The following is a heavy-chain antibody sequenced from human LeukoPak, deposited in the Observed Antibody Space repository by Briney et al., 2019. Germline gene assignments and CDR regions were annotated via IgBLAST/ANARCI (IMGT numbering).Heavy chain of an antibody. V-gene: IGHV3-11*04. CDR3: ARETHYDSSGYHNDY. CDR1: GGSLSGYY. CDR2: ISSSGSFI. Sequence: LSLTCAVYGGSLSGYYWSWIRQAPGKGLEWVSYISSSGSFIYYADSVKGRFTISRDNAKNSLYLQMNSLRAEDTAVYYCARETHYDSSGYHNDYWGQGTLVTVSS. D-gene: IGHD3-22*01. J-gene: IGHJ4*02.